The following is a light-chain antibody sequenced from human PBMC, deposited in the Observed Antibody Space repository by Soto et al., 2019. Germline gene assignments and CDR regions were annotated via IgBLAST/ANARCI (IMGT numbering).Light chain of an antibody. J-gene: IGLJ2*01. V-gene: IGLV1-36*01. Sequence: HSVLTQPPSVSAAPRQRVTISCSGSSSNIGNNAVNWYQQLPGKAPKLLIYYDDLLPSGVSDRFSGSKSGTSASLAISGLQSEDEADYYCAAWDDSLNGVVFGGGTKLTVL. CDR2: YDD. CDR1: SSNIGNNA. CDR3: AAWDDSLNGVV.